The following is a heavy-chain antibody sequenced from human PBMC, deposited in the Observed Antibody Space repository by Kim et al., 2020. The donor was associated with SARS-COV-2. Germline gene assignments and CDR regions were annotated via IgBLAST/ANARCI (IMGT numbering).Heavy chain of an antibody. CDR1: GGSISSGDYY. Sequence: SETLSLTCTVSGGSISSGDYYWSWIRQPPGKGLEWIGYIYYSGSTYYNPSLKSRVTISVDTSKNQFSLKLSSVTAADTAVYYCARVPRERAAGSSGYLRLFDIWGQGTMVTVSS. D-gene: IGHD3-22*01. J-gene: IGHJ3*02. V-gene: IGHV4-30-4*01. CDR3: ARVPRERAAGSSGYLRLFDI. CDR2: IYYSGST.